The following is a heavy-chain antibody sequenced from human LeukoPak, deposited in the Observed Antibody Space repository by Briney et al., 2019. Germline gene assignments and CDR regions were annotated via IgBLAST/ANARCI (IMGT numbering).Heavy chain of an antibody. CDR1: GGSVTYTNYY. V-gene: IGHV4-30-4*08. CDR3: ARANYDYVWGSYRYTAYFDY. Sequence: SETLSLTCTVSGGSVTYTNYYWGWIRQPPGKGLEWIGYIYYSGSTYYNPSLKSRVTISVDTSKNQFSLKLSSVTAADTAVYYCARANYDYVWGSYRYTAYFDYWGQGTLVTVSS. CDR2: IYYSGST. J-gene: IGHJ4*02. D-gene: IGHD3-16*02.